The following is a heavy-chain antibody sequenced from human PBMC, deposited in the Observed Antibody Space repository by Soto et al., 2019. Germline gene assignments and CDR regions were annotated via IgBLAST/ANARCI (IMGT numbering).Heavy chain of an antibody. Sequence: GGSVRLSCAASGFTFSNAWMSWVRQAPGKGLEWVGRIKSKTDGGTTDYAAPVKGRFAISRDDSRSTLYLQMNSLKTEDTAVYYCHVVVVTAGAFDYWGKGTLVTVSS. CDR2: IKSKTDGGTT. CDR3: HVVVVTAGAFDY. D-gene: IGHD2-21*02. J-gene: IGHJ4*02. CDR1: GFTFSNAW. V-gene: IGHV3-15*01.